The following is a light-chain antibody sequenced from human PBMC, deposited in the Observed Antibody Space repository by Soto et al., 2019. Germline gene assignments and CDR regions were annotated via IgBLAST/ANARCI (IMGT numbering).Light chain of an antibody. V-gene: IGLV1-40*01. Sequence: QLVLTQPPSVSGAPGQRVTISCTGSSSNIGAGYDVHWYQQLPGTAPKLLIYGNSNRPSGVPDRFSGSKSGTSASLAITGLQAEDEADYYCQSYDSSLSGWVFGGGTKGTVL. CDR2: GNS. CDR1: SSNIGAGYD. J-gene: IGLJ3*02. CDR3: QSYDSSLSGWV.